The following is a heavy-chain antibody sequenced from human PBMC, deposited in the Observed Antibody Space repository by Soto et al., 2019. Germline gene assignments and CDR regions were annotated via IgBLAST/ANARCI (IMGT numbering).Heavy chain of an antibody. D-gene: IGHD3-9*01. V-gene: IGHV5-10-1*03. J-gene: IGHJ6*02. CDR1: GYSFTSYW. CDR2: IDPSDSYT. CDR3: GKGSMEGILTGYSAYYYGMDV. Sequence: DVQLVQSGAEVKKPGESLRISCKGSGYSFTSYWISWVRQMPGKGLEWMGRIDPSDSYTNYSPSFQGHVTISADKSISTAYLQWSSLKASDTAMYYCGKGSMEGILTGYSAYYYGMDVWGQGTTVTVSS.